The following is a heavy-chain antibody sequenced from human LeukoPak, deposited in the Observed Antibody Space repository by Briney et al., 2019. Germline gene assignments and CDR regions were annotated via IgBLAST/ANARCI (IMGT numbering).Heavy chain of an antibody. CDR1: GYTFTAYY. V-gene: IGHV1-2*02. J-gene: IGHJ4*02. D-gene: IGHD3-16*02. CDR3: AREGDYDYVWGSYRPIDF. Sequence: ASVKVSCKASGYTFTAYYLHWVRQAPGQGFEWMGWINPNSGATNYAQKFQDRVTVTRDTSISTAYMELTSLRSDDTAVYYCAREGDYDYVWGSYRPIDFWGQGTLVIVSS. CDR2: INPNSGAT.